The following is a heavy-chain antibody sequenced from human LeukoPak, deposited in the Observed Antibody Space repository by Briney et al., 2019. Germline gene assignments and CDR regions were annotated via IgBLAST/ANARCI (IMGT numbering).Heavy chain of an antibody. CDR2: MNPNSGNT. CDR3: ARLPYSSGWYLN. CDR1: GYTFTSYD. D-gene: IGHD6-19*01. V-gene: IGHV1-8*01. Sequence: GASVKVSCKASGYTFTSYDINWVRQATGQGLEWMGWMNPNSGNTGYAQKFQGRVTMTRNTSISTAYIELSSLRSEDTAVYYCARLPYSSGWYLNWGQGTLVTVPS. J-gene: IGHJ4*02.